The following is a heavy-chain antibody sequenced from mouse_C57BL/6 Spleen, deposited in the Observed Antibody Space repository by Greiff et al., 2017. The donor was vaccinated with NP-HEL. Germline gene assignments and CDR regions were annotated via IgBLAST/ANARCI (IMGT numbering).Heavy chain of an antibody. V-gene: IGHV1-64*01. CDR2: IHPNSGST. Sequence: QVQLQQPGAELVKPGASVKLSCKASGYTFTSYWMHWVKQRPGQGLEWIGMIHPNSGSTNYNEKFKSKATLTVEKSSSTAYMQLSSLTSEDSAVYYCARGTITTVVEAFDYWGQGTTLTVSS. CDR1: GYTFTSYW. J-gene: IGHJ2*01. CDR3: ARGTITTVVEAFDY. D-gene: IGHD1-1*01.